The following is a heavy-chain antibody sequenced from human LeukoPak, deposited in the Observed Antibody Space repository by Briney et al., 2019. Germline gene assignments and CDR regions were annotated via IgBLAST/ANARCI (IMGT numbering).Heavy chain of an antibody. J-gene: IGHJ5*02. CDR2: IYYTPSP. CDR1: GGSFSSGSYY. Sequence: SETLSLTRTVSGGSFSSGSYYWGWIRQPPGKGLEWIGYIYYTPSPKSTPSLNRRVTISVATSNNQSSLKLTSVTAADTAVYYCARGFGDWGLSWFDPWGQGTLVTVSS. D-gene: IGHD3-10*01. V-gene: IGHV4-61*01. CDR3: ARGFGDWGLSWFDP.